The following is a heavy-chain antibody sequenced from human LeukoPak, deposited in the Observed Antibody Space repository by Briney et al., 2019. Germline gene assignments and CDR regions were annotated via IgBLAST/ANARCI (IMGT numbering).Heavy chain of an antibody. CDR3: QKTAYEILTGYYLLLDY. D-gene: IGHD3-9*01. Sequence: ASVKVSCKASGYTFASYGITWVRQAPGQGLEWMGWISAYNGNTNYAQKLQGRVTMTTDTSTSTAYMVLRSLRSDDTVFFFKQKTAYEILTGYYLLLDYWGQGTLVTVSS. CDR1: GYTFASYG. CDR2: ISAYNGNT. J-gene: IGHJ4*02. V-gene: IGHV1-18*01.